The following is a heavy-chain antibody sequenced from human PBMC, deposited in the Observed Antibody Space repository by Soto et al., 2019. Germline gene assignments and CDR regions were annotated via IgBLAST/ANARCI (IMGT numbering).Heavy chain of an antibody. J-gene: IGHJ4*01. CDR1: GGSIASAESY. Sequence: SETLSLTCTVSGGSIASAESYWSWIRQHPGKGLEWIGYIYYSGSTYYNPSLKSRLTISFDSSKNQFSLRLSSVTAADTAVYYCARVWEYDEFYFDYWGHGTLVTVSS. D-gene: IGHD3-3*01. V-gene: IGHV4-31*03. CDR3: ARVWEYDEFYFDY. CDR2: IYYSGST.